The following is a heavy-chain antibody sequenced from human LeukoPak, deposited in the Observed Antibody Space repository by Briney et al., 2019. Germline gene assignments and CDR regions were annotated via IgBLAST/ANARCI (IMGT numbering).Heavy chain of an antibody. CDR1: GFTFSSYW. CDR2: IKQDGSEK. D-gene: IGHD2-21*02. Sequence: GGSLRLSCSASGFTFSSYWMGWVRQAPGKGLEWVANIKQDGSEKYYVDSVKGRFTISGDNAKNSLYLQMNSLRAEDTAVYYCARAPVVVTAAYYYYYGMDVWGQGTTVTVSS. J-gene: IGHJ6*02. CDR3: ARAPVVVTAAYYYYYGMDV. V-gene: IGHV3-7*01.